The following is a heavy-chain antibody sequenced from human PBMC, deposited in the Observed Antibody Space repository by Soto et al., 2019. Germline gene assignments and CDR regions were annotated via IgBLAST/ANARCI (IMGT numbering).Heavy chain of an antibody. CDR3: ARDCTYYDFWSGYPGDAFDI. J-gene: IGHJ3*02. Sequence: GGSLRLSCAASGFTFSSYSMNWVRQAPGKGLEWVSYISSSSTIYYADSVKGRFTISRDNAKNSLYLQMNSLRAEDTAVYYCARDCTYYDFWSGYPGDAFDIWGQGTMVTVSS. CDR1: GFTFSSYS. V-gene: IGHV3-48*01. D-gene: IGHD3-3*01. CDR2: ISSSSTI.